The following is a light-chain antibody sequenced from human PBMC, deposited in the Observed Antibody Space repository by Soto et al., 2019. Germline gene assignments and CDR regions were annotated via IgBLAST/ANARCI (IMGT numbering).Light chain of an antibody. V-gene: IGKV3-20*01. CDR2: GAS. CDR3: HHYGISPPWT. CDR1: QSVSSSQ. Sequence: EIVLTQSPGTLSLFPGERATLSCRASQSVSSSQLAWFQQRPGQAPRLLTYGASSRTSGTPDRFSGSGSWTYFTLNIRRLEPEDFAVYYCHHYGISPPWTFGQGTKVEVK. J-gene: IGKJ1*01.